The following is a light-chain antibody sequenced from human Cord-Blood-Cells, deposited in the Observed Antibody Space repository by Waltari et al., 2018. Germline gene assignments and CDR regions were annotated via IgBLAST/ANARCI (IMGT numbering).Light chain of an antibody. CDR3: MQALQTPFT. V-gene: IGKV2-28*01. Sequence: DNVMTPSQLSLPLTPGEPATTSCRTCQSLLHSNGYNYLDWYLQKPGQSPQLLIYLGSNRASGVPDRFSGSGSGTDFTLKISRVEAEDVGVYYCMQALQTPFTFGPGTKVDIK. CDR2: LGS. J-gene: IGKJ3*01. CDR1: QSLLHSNGYNY.